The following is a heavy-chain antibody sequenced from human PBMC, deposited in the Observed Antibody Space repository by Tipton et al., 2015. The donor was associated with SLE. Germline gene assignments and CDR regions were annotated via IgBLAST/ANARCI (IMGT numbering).Heavy chain of an antibody. D-gene: IGHD4-11*01. CDR1: GGSFSSYY. J-gene: IGHJ5*02. CDR2: IYYSGST. V-gene: IGHV4-39*07. Sequence: TLSLTCAVYGGSFSSYYWGWIRQPPGKGLEWIGSIYYSGSTYYNPSLKSRVTISVDTSKNQFSLKLSSVTAADTAVYYCASDFDYSTSGWFDPWGQGTLVTVSS. CDR3: ASDFDYSTSGWFDP.